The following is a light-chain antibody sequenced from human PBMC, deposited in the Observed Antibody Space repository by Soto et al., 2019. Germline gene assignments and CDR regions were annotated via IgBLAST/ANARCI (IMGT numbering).Light chain of an antibody. CDR2: DVS. CDR1: GSDVGGYNY. V-gene: IGLV2-14*03. CDR3: CSYTTSNTRQIV. Sequence: QSVLTQPASVSGSPGQSITISCTGTGSDVGGYNYVSWYQHHPGKAPKLMIYDVSNRPSGVSNRFSGSKSGNTASLTISGLQPEDEADYYCCSYTTSNTRQIVFGTGTKVTGL. J-gene: IGLJ1*01.